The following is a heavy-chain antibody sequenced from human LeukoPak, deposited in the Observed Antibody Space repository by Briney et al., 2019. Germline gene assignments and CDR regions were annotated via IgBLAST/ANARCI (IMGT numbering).Heavy chain of an antibody. CDR2: IYYSGSN. D-gene: IGHD1-20*01. CDR3: AKHQDNWNDASFDY. Sequence: SETLSLTCTVSGGSISSSSYYWGWIRQPPGQGREWLGSIYYSGSNYYNPSLKSRVTISVDTSKNQISLKLSSVTAADTAVYYCAKHQDNWNDASFDYWGQGTLVTVSS. CDR1: GGSISSSSYY. J-gene: IGHJ4*02. V-gene: IGHV4-39*01.